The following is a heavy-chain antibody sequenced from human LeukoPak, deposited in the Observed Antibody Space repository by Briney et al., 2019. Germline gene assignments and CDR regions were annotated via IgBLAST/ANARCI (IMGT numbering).Heavy chain of an antibody. V-gene: IGHV1-69*04. Sequence: SVKVSCRASGGTFSSYAISWVRQAPGQGLEWMGRIIPILAIANYAQKFQGRVTITADKSTSTAYMELSSLRSEDTAVYYCARELLWFGELFHNYYYYGMDVWGQGTTVTVSS. J-gene: IGHJ6*02. CDR3: ARELLWFGELFHNYYYYGMDV. CDR2: IIPILAIA. D-gene: IGHD3-10*01. CDR1: GGTFSSYA.